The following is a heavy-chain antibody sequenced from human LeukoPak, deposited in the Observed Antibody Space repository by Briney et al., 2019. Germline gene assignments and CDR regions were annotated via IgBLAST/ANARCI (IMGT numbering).Heavy chain of an antibody. J-gene: IGHJ4*02. V-gene: IGHV4-38-2*02. CDR2: IYHSGST. CDR1: GYSISSGYY. D-gene: IGHD1-1*01. Sequence: SETLSLTCAVSGYSISSGYYWGWIRQPPGKGLEWIGYIYHSGSTYYNPSLKSRVTISVDRSKNQFSLKLSSVTAADTAVYYCAREGVHEVGYFDHWGQGTLVTVSS. CDR3: AREGVHEVGYFDH.